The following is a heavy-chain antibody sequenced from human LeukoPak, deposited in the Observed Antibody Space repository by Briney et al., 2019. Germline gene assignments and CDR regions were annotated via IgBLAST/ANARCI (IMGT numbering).Heavy chain of an antibody. V-gene: IGHV3-23*01. CDR1: GLTFSSYA. CDR2: ISGSGGST. J-gene: IGHJ4*02. Sequence: GGSLRLSCAASGLTFSSYAMSWVRQAPGKGLEWVSAISGSGGSTYYADSVKGRFTISRDNSKNTLYLQMNSLRAEDTAVYYCAKARSWSNYFDYWGQGTLVTVSS. CDR3: AKARSWSNYFDY. D-gene: IGHD6-13*01.